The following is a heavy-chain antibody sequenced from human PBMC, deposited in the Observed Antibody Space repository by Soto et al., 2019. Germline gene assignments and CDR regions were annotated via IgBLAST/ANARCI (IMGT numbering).Heavy chain of an antibody. J-gene: IGHJ4*02. CDR1: GYTFNSYG. D-gene: IGHD6-13*01. Sequence: QVQLVQSGAEVKKPGASVKVSCKASGYTFNSYGISWVRQAPGQGLEWMGWINAYNGNTNYAQKLQGRVTMTTDTPTSTADTELRSLRSDDTAVYYCARELGHQLVDYWGQGTLVTVSS. CDR3: ARELGHQLVDY. CDR2: INAYNGNT. V-gene: IGHV1-18*01.